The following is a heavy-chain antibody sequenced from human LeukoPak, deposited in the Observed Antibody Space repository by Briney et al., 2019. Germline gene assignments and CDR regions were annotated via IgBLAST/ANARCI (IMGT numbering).Heavy chain of an antibody. Sequence: ETLSLTCTVSGGSISSSSYYWGWIRQPPGKGLEWVSYISSTSSTIYYADSVKGRFTVSRDNAKNSLYLQMHNLRDEDTAMYYCARDGIWGQGTLVTVSS. D-gene: IGHD1-1*01. J-gene: IGHJ4*02. CDR1: GGSISSSS. CDR2: ISSTSSTI. V-gene: IGHV3-48*02. CDR3: ARDGI.